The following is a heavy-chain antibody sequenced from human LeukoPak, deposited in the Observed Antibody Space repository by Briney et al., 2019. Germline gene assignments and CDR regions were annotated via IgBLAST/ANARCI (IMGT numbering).Heavy chain of an antibody. Sequence: GGSLRLSCAASGFTFSNYNMNWVRQAPGKGLEWVSHISSSSRNIYHADSVKGRFTISRDNAKNSLYLQMNSLRAEDTAVYYCAIGQQLVRYYFDYWGQGTLVTVSS. V-gene: IGHV3-48*01. CDR2: ISSSSRNI. CDR3: AIGQQLVRYYFDY. D-gene: IGHD6-13*01. J-gene: IGHJ4*02. CDR1: GFTFSNYN.